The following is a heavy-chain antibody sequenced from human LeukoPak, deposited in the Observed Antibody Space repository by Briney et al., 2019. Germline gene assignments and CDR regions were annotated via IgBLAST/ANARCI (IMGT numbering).Heavy chain of an antibody. V-gene: IGHV1-69*06. CDR2: IIPTFGTA. CDR1: GGTFSSYA. CDR3: AYYYGSGTYYYGMDV. J-gene: IGHJ6*04. Sequence: ASVKVSCKASGGTFSSYAISWVRQAPGQGLEWMGGIIPTFGTANYAQKFQGRVTITADKSTSTAYMELSSLRSEDTAVYYCAYYYGSGTYYYGMDVWGKGTTVTVSS. D-gene: IGHD3-10*01.